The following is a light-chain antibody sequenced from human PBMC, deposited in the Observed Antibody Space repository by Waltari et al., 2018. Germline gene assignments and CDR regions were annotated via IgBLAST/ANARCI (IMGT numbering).Light chain of an antibody. J-gene: IGLJ2*01. CDR1: SLRSYY. CDR2: GKN. Sequence: SSELTQDPAVSVALGQTVSITCQGDSLRSYYASWYQQKPGQAPVLVIYGKNNRPSGIPDRFSGSSSGNTASLTITGAQAEDEADYYCNSRDSSGNHLRVFGGGTKLTVL. CDR3: NSRDSSGNHLRV. V-gene: IGLV3-19*01.